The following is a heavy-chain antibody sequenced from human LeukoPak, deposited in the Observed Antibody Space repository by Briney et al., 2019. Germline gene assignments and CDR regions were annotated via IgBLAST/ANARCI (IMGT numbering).Heavy chain of an antibody. V-gene: IGHV3-23*01. CDR2: VGSRGDAI. Sequence: GGSLRLSCAASGFTFSSYWMSWVRQAPGKGLEWVSAVGSRGDAIYYADSVKGRFTISRDNSKDTLYLQMNSLRPEDTAVYYCPRPRITVAGTRYFDPWGQGTLVTVSS. D-gene: IGHD6-19*01. J-gene: IGHJ5*02. CDR3: PRPRITVAGTRYFDP. CDR1: GFTFSSYW.